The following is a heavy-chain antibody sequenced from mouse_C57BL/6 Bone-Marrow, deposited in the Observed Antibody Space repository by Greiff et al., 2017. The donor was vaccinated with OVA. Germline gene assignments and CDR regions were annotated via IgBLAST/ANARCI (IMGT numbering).Heavy chain of an antibody. CDR2: IYPRSGNT. Sequence: VKLQESGAELARPGASVKLSCKASGYTFTSYGISWVKQRTGQGLEWIGEIYPRSGNTYYNEKFKGKATLTADKSSSTAYMELRSLTSEDSAVYFCARYDGYYVGYWGQGTTLTVSS. J-gene: IGHJ2*01. CDR1: GYTFTSYG. V-gene: IGHV1-81*01. D-gene: IGHD2-3*01. CDR3: ARYDGYYVGY.